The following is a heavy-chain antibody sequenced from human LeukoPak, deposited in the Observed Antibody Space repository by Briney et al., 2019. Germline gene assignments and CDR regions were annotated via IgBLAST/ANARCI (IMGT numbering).Heavy chain of an antibody. V-gene: IGHV3-23*01. D-gene: IGHD3-3*01. CDR1: GFTFSSYA. CDR2: ISGSGGST. CDR3: AKALRITIFGVSDY. Sequence: PGGSLRLSCAASGFTFSSYAMSWVRQAPGKGLEWVSGISGSGGSTYYADSVKGRFTISRDNSKNTLYLQMNSLRAEDTAVYYCAKALRITIFGVSDYWGQGTLVTVSS. J-gene: IGHJ4*02.